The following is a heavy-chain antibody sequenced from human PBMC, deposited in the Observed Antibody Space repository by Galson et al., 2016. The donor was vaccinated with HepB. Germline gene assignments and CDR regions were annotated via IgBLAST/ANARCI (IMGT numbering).Heavy chain of an antibody. Sequence: SLRLSCAASGFTFNSYGMHWVRQSPGKGLECVALIWYDGSKISYADSVKGGFTISRDDPKNTLYLQMNNLKPEDTGIYYCARQRLRWFSYLDSWGQGALVTVSS. J-gene: IGHJ4*02. CDR3: ARQRLRWFSYLDS. CDR1: GFTFNSYG. V-gene: IGHV3-33*01. D-gene: IGHD4-23*01. CDR2: IWYDGSKI.